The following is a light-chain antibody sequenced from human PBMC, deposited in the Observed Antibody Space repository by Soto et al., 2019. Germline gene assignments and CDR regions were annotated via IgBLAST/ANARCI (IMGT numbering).Light chain of an antibody. CDR2: RNN. CDR1: SSNIGSNY. Sequence: SVLTQPPSASGTPGQRVTISCSGSSSNIGSNYVYWYQQLPGTAPKLLIYRNNQRPSGVPDRFSGSKSGTSASLAISGLRSEYEADYYCAAWDDSLSGRFGGGTKLTVL. CDR3: AAWDDSLSGR. V-gene: IGLV1-47*01. J-gene: IGLJ3*02.